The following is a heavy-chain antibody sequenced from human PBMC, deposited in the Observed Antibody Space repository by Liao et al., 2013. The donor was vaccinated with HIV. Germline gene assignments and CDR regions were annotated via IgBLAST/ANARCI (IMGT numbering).Heavy chain of an antibody. V-gene: IGHV4-61*02. CDR3: ARGAGVLYYYYYMDV. CDR1: GDSITSGSYY. D-gene: IGHD6-13*01. J-gene: IGHJ6*03. CDR2: ISPSGST. Sequence: QVQLQESGPGLVKPSQTLSLTCTVSGDSITSGSYYWTWIRQPAGKGLEWIGRISPSGSTNYNPSLMSRVTISVDTSKNQFSLMLSSVTAADTAMYYCARGAGVLYYYYYMDVWGKGTTVIVS.